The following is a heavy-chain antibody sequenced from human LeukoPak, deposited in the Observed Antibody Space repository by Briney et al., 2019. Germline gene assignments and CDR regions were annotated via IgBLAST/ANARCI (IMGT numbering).Heavy chain of an antibody. V-gene: IGHV3-9*01. CDR1: GFTFDDYA. CDR2: ISWNSGSI. J-gene: IGHJ4*02. D-gene: IGHD3-22*01. CDR3: AKDYYDSSGYYSHFDC. Sequence: GGSLRLSCAASGFTFDDYAMHWVRQAPGKGLEWVSGISWNSGSIGYADSVKGRFTISRDNAKNSLYLQMNSLRAEDTALYYCAKDYYDSSGYYSHFDCWGQGTLVTVSS.